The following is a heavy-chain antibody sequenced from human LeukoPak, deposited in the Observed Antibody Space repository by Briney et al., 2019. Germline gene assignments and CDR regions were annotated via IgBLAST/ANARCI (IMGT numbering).Heavy chain of an antibody. CDR2: IYTSGST. D-gene: IGHD6-6*01. J-gene: IGHJ4*02. CDR3: AREHPAGSSSGEFDY. CDR1: GGSISSSSYY. Sequence: PSETLSLTCTVSGGSISSSSYYWSWIRQPAGKGLEWIGRIYTSGSTNYNPSLKSRVTMSVDTSKNQFSLKLSSVTAADTAVYYCAREHPAGSSSGEFDYWGQGTLVTVSS. V-gene: IGHV4-61*02.